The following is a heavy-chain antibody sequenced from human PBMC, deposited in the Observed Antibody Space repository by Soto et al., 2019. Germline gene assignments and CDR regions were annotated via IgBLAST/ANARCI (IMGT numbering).Heavy chain of an antibody. J-gene: IGHJ3*02. CDR2: ISGSGGST. CDR1: GFTFSSYA. CDR3: AKIADTLLWFGEFPRSNAFDI. V-gene: IGHV3-23*01. Sequence: GGSLRLSCAASGFTFSSYAMSWVRQAPGKGLEWVSAISGSGGSTYYADSVKGRFTISRDNSKNTLYLQMNSLRAEDTAVYYCAKIADTLLWFGEFPRSNAFDIWGQGTMVTVSS. D-gene: IGHD3-10*01.